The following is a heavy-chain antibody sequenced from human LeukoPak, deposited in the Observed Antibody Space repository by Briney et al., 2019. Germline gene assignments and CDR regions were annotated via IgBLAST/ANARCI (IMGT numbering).Heavy chain of an antibody. V-gene: IGHV3-48*04. CDR2: ISSSGITI. J-gene: IGHJ4*02. CDR3: AREMGGYPFDY. D-gene: IGHD5-12*01. Sequence: GGSLRLSCAASGFTFRSYGMHWVRQAPGKGLEWVSYISSSGITIYYADSVKGRFTISRDNAKNSLYLQMNSLRAEDTAVYYCAREMGGYPFDYWGQGTLVTVSS. CDR1: GFTFRSYG.